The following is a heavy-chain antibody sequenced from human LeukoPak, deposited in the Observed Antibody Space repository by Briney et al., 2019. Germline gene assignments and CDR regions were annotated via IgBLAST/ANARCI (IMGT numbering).Heavy chain of an antibody. V-gene: IGHV3-64*01. D-gene: IGHD1-1*01. CDR3: ARWVEGTTYLDY. CDR2: ISSNGGST. Sequence: GGSLRLSCAASGFTFSSYAMHWVRQAPGKGLEYVSAISSNGGSTYYANSVKGRFTISRDNSKNTLYLQMGSLRAEDMAVYYCARWVEGTTYLDYWGQGTLVTVSS. CDR1: GFTFSSYA. J-gene: IGHJ4*02.